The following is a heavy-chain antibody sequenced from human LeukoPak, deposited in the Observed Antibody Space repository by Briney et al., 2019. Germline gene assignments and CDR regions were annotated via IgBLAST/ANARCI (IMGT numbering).Heavy chain of an antibody. D-gene: IGHD3-22*01. J-gene: IGHJ4*02. Sequence: SETLSLTCAVSGGSFSDYYWTWIRQPPGKGLEWIEEINHRGSTNFKPSLRNRVALSVDTSKNILSLKLRSVTAADTAVYFCARGTPTVIGYLDYWGQGALVTVSS. CDR3: ARGTPTVIGYLDY. CDR1: GGSFSDYY. CDR2: INHRGST. V-gene: IGHV4-34*01.